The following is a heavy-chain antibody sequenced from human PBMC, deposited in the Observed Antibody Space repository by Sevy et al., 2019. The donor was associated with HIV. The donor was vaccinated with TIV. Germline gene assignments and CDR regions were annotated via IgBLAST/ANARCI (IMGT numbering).Heavy chain of an antibody. Sequence: SETLSLTCTISGDSLNSYYWTWIRQPPGKGLEWVGCVYYSGRTNYNPSLKSRVTMSVDTSKNQFSLNLRSVTAADTAVYYCVRDSASGWHEFDKWSQGTLVTVSS. CDR1: GDSLNSYY. V-gene: IGHV4-59*13. CDR3: VRDSASGWHEFDK. D-gene: IGHD6-19*01. CDR2: VYYSGRT. J-gene: IGHJ4*02.